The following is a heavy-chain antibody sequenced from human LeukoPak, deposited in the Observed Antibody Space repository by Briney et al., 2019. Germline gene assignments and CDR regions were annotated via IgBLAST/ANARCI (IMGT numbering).Heavy chain of an antibody. J-gene: IGHJ5*02. Sequence: ASVKVSCKASGYTFTSYGISWVRQAPGQGLEWMGWISAYNGNTNYAQKLQGRVTMTTDTSTSTAYMELRSLRSDDTAVYYCTRGSVGYCSGGSCYLWFDPWGQGTLVTVSS. CDR3: TRGSVGYCSGGSCYLWFDP. CDR2: ISAYNGNT. D-gene: IGHD2-15*01. V-gene: IGHV1-18*01. CDR1: GYTFTSYG.